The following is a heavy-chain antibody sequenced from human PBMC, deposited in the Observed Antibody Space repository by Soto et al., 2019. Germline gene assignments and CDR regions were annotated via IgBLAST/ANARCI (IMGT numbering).Heavy chain of an antibody. Sequence: PGGSLRLSCAASGFTFSSYAMSWVRQAPGKGLEWVSAISGSGASTYYADSVKGRFTISRDNSKNTLYLQMNSLRAEDTAVYSCAKGFNILTGYYLFDYWGQGTLVTVSS. CDR1: GFTFSSYA. V-gene: IGHV3-23*01. D-gene: IGHD3-9*01. CDR2: ISGSGAST. J-gene: IGHJ4*02. CDR3: AKGFNILTGYYLFDY.